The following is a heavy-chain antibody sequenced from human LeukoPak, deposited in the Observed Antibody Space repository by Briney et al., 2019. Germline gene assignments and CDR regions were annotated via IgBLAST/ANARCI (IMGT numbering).Heavy chain of an antibody. V-gene: IGHV3-23*01. J-gene: IGHJ4*02. CDR3: AKHFGCSSTSCYFDY. CDR1: GFTFSSYA. CDR2: ISGSGGST. Sequence: PGGSLRLSCAASGFTFSSYAMSWVRQAPGKGLEWVSGISGSGGSTYYADSVKGRFTISRDNSENTLYLQMNSLRAEDTAVYFCAKHFGCSSTSCYFDYRGQGTLVTVSS. D-gene: IGHD2-2*01.